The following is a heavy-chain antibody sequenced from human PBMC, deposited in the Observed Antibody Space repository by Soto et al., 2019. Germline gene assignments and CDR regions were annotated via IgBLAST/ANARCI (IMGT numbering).Heavy chain of an antibody. D-gene: IGHD1-1*01. Sequence: EVHLAESGGGLVQPGVSLRLSCGASGFAFKTYWMSWVRQAPGKGPEWVASINEDGREQKYVDSVGGRLTISRDNDKNLLFLQMDSLRAEDTAMYYCVRPGTYWNLDNWGPGVLLTVS. J-gene: IGHJ4*02. V-gene: IGHV3-7*03. CDR3: VRPGTYWNLDN. CDR2: INEDGREQ. CDR1: GFAFKTYW.